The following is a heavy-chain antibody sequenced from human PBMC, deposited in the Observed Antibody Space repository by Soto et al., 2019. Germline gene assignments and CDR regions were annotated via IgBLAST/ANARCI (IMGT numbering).Heavy chain of an antibody. CDR1: GYTFTSYA. J-gene: IGHJ5*02. CDR2: INAGNGNI. Sequence: ASVKVSCKASGYTFTSYAMHWVRRAPGQRLEWMGWINAGNGNIKYSQKFQGRITITRDTSASTAYMELSSLRSEDTAVYYCAGDYGNYGGGFDPWGQGTLVTVSS. V-gene: IGHV1-3*01. D-gene: IGHD4-4*01. CDR3: AGDYGNYGGGFDP.